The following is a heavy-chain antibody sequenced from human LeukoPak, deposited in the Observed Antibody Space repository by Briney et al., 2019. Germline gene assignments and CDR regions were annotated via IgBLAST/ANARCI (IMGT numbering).Heavy chain of an antibody. CDR3: ARVRGSFLMNY. Sequence: TGGSLRLSCAASGFTFSSYSMNWVRQAPGKGLEWVSYISSSSSTIYYADSVKGGFTISRDNAKNSLYLQRNSLRGEDTAVYYCARVRGSFLMNYWGQGTLVTVSS. CDR1: GFTFSSYS. CDR2: ISSSSSTI. J-gene: IGHJ4*02. D-gene: IGHD1-26*01. V-gene: IGHV3-48*01.